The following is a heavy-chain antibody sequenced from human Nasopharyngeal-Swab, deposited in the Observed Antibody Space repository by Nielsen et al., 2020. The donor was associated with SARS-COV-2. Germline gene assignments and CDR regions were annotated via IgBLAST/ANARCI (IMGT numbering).Heavy chain of an antibody. CDR1: GLTVSSTY. CDR2: TEIGGTT. Sequence: SCAVSGLTVSSTYMSWVRPAPGKGLEWVSVTEIGGTTHYADSVKGRFSISRDSSTNTLYLQMNNVRAEDTAVYYCARDLGGGYCTTTNCPGSWGQGTLVTVSS. D-gene: IGHD2-2*01. CDR3: ARDLGGGYCTTTNCPGS. V-gene: IGHV3-53*01. J-gene: IGHJ1*01.